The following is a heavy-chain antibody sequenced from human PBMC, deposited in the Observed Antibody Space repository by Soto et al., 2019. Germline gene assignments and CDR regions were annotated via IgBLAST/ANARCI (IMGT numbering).Heavy chain of an antibody. CDR3: ARGAIVVVGAATPRWFDP. CDR2: ISSSSSTI. J-gene: IGHJ5*02. V-gene: IGHV3-48*02. Sequence: EVQLVESGGGLVQPGGSLRLSCAASGFTFSSYSMNWVRQAPGKGLEWVSYISSSSSTIYYADSVKGRFTISRDNXKXSXXLKMNSLRDEDTAVYYCARGAIVVVGAATPRWFDPWGQGTLVTVSS. CDR1: GFTFSSYS. D-gene: IGHD2-15*01.